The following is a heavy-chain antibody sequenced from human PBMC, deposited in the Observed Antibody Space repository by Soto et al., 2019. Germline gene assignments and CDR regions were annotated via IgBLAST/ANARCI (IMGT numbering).Heavy chain of an antibody. CDR1: GYTFTSYG. Sequence: ASVKVSCKASGYTFTSYGISWVRQAPGQGXEWMGWISAYNGNTNYAQKLQGRVTMTTDTSTSTAYMELRSLRSDDTAVYYCARVHLSSLYYYGSGSYYNRVPFDYWGQGTLVTVSS. J-gene: IGHJ4*02. V-gene: IGHV1-18*01. D-gene: IGHD3-10*01. CDR2: ISAYNGNT. CDR3: ARVHLSSLYYYGSGSYYNRVPFDY.